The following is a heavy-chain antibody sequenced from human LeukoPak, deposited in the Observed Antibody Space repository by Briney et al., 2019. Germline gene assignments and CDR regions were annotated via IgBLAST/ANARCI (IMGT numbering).Heavy chain of an antibody. CDR1: GFTFSSDG. D-gene: IGHD4-17*01. V-gene: IGHV3-33*01. CDR2: IWYDGSNK. Sequence: HPGRSLRLSCAASGFTFSSDGLHWVRQAPGKVLEWVAVIWYDGSNKYYADSVKGRFTISRDNSKNTLYLQMNSLRAEDTAVYYCASDYGDYGAYWGQGTLVTVSS. CDR3: ASDYGDYGAY. J-gene: IGHJ4*02.